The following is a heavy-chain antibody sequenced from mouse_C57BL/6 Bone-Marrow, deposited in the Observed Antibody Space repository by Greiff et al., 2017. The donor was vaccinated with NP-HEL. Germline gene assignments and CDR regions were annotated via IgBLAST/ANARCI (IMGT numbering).Heavy chain of an antibody. V-gene: IGHV2-9-1*01. CDR3: ARKIYYGYDGAMDY. Sequence: VQLQESGPGLVAPSQSLSITCTVSGFSLTSYAISWVRQPPGKGLEWLGVIWTGGGTNYNSALKSRLSISKDNSKSQVFLKMNSLQTDDTARYYCARKIYYGYDGAMDYWGQGTSVTVSS. CDR2: IWTGGGT. J-gene: IGHJ4*01. CDR1: GFSLTSYA. D-gene: IGHD2-2*01.